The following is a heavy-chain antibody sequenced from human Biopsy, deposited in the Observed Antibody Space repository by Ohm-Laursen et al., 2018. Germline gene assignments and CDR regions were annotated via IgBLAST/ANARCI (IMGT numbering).Heavy chain of an antibody. CDR3: AADINVWNVNY. V-gene: IGHV1-24*01. CDR1: GYTLNELS. Sequence: SVKVSCKVAGYTLNELSMHWVRQVPGKGLEWMGGFAPENGKTVYAQNFQARVSLTEDTSTDTAYMELRSLRSEDTAVYYCAADINVWNVNYWGQGTQVTVSS. CDR2: FAPENGKT. J-gene: IGHJ4*02. D-gene: IGHD1-1*01.